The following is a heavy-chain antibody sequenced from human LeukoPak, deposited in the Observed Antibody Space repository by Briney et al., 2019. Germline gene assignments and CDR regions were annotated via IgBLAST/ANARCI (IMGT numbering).Heavy chain of an antibody. V-gene: IGHV3-23*01. CDR3: AKDFVVVVAAMFDY. Sequence: GGSLRLSCAVSGFTFSSYAMSWVRQAPGKGLEWVSAVSGSGGSTYYTDSVKGLFTISIDNSKKTLYLQMNSLRAEDTAVYYCAKDFVVVVAAMFDYWGQGTLVTVSS. CDR1: GFTFSSYA. J-gene: IGHJ4*02. D-gene: IGHD2-15*01. CDR2: VSGSGGST.